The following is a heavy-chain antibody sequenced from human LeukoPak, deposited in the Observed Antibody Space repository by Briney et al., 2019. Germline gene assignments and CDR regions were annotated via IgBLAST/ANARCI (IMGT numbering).Heavy chain of an antibody. Sequence: GASVKVSCKASDYTFTSYGISWVRQAPGQGLEWMGWISAYNGNTNYAQKLQGRVTMTTDTSTSTAYMELRSLRSDDTAVYYCAREEVYCSSTSCYREEYFQHWGQGTLVTVSS. CDR2: ISAYNGNT. D-gene: IGHD2-2*01. CDR1: DYTFTSYG. V-gene: IGHV1-18*01. CDR3: AREEVYCSSTSCYREEYFQH. J-gene: IGHJ1*01.